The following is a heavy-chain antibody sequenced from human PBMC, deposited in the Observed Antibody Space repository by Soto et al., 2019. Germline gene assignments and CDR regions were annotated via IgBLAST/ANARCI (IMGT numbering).Heavy chain of an antibody. J-gene: IGHJ6*02. CDR3: AKEEVVAATGGNYYYYGMDV. CDR2: ISGSGGST. V-gene: IGHV3-23*01. Sequence: GGSLRLSCAASGFTFSSYAMSWVRQAPGKGLEWVSAISGSGGSTYYADSVKGRFTISRDNSKNTLYLQMNSLRAEDTAVYYCAKEEVVAATGGNYYYYGMDVWGQGTTVTVSS. D-gene: IGHD2-15*01. CDR1: GFTFSSYA.